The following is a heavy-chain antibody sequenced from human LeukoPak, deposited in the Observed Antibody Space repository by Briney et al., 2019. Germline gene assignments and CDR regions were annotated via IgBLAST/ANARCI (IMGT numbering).Heavy chain of an antibody. D-gene: IGHD6-19*01. Sequence: PGGSLRLSCAASGFTFSSYSMNWVRQAPSSSSSYIYYADSVKGRFTISGDNAKNSLYLQMNSLRAEDTAVYYCASEYGGSGWGDYWGQGTLVTVSS. V-gene: IGHV3-21*01. CDR1: GFTFSSYS. CDR3: ASEYGGSGWGDY. J-gene: IGHJ4*02. CDR2: SSSSYI.